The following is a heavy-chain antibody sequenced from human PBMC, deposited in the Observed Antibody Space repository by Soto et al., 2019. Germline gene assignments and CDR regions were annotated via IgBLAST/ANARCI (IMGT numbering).Heavy chain of an antibody. D-gene: IGHD1-1*01. J-gene: IGHJ6*02. CDR3: AKEYVRHWGMDV. V-gene: IGHV3-30*18. CDR1: GFTFSSYG. Sequence: QVQLVESGGGVVQPGRSLRLSCAASGFTFSSYGMHWVRQAPGKGLEWVAVISYDGSNKYYADSVKGRFTISRDNSKNTLYLQMNSLRAEDTAVYYCAKEYVRHWGMDVWGQGPKVTVSS. CDR2: ISYDGSNK.